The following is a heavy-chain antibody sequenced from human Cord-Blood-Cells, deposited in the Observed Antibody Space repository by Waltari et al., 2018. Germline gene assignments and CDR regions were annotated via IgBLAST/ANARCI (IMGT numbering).Heavy chain of an antibody. D-gene: IGHD3-3*01. V-gene: IGHV4-34*01. CDR1: GGSFSGYY. Sequence: QVQLQQWGAGLLKPSETLSLTCAVYGGSFSGYYWSWIHQPPGKGLEWIGEINHSGSTNYNPSLKSRVTISVDTSKNQFSLKLSSVTAADTAVYYCARGRYYDFWSGYYLYYFDYWGQGTLVTVSS. CDR3: ARGRYYDFWSGYYLYYFDY. J-gene: IGHJ4*02. CDR2: INHSGST.